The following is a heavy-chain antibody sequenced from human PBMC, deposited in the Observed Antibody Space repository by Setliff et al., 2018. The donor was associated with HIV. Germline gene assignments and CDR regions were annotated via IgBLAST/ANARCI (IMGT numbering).Heavy chain of an antibody. CDR2: ISHSGNT. J-gene: IGHJ2*01. CDR3: ARDQRLPGVQPPYWYFDL. V-gene: IGHV4-34*01. D-gene: IGHD2-2*01. Sequence: SETLSLTCAVFGESFSNYHWNWFRQPPGGGLEWIGEISHSGNTDYNSSLKSRVTISVDTSKKQFSLEMRSLTAADTAIYYCARDQRLPGVQPPYWYFDLWGRGTRVTVSS. CDR1: GESFSNYH.